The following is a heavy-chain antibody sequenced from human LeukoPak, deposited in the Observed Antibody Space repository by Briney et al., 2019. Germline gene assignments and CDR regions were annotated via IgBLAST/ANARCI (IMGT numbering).Heavy chain of an antibody. CDR3: ARGNPKILDY. V-gene: IGHV1-18*01. J-gene: IGHJ4*02. Sequence: GASVKVSCKASDYIFSTYGISWVRQAPGQGLEWMGWISSYNGDTNYAQKLQGRITMTTDTSTSTAYMELRSLRSDDTAVYYCARGNPKILDYWGQGTLVTVSS. CDR1: DYIFSTYG. D-gene: IGHD1-14*01. CDR2: ISSYNGDT.